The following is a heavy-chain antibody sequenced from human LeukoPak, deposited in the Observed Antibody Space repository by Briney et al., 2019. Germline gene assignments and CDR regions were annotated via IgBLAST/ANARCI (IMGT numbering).Heavy chain of an antibody. V-gene: IGHV3-7*01. CDR2: IKQDGSEK. J-gene: IGHJ5*02. CDR1: GFTFSSYW. Sequence: GGSLRLSCAASGFTFSSYWMTWVRQAPGKGLEWVASIKQDGSEKFFVDSVKGRFTISRDNAKNSLYLQLNSLRAEDTAVYYCARDTGEWAVADWFDPWGQGTLVTVSS. CDR3: ARDTGEWAVADWFDP. D-gene: IGHD6-19*01.